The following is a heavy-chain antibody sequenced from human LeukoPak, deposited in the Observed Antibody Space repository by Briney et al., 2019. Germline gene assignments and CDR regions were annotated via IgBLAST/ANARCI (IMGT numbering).Heavy chain of an antibody. CDR3: AKRGVVIRVILVGFHKEAYYFDS. J-gene: IGHJ4*02. CDR1: GITLSNYG. D-gene: IGHD3-10*01. CDR2: ISGSGGGK. Sequence: GGSLRLSCAVSGITLSNYGMSWVRQAPGKGLEWVAGISGSGGGKHYADSVKGRFTISRDNPKNTLHLQMNSLRAEDTAVYFCAKRGVVIRVILVGFHKEAYYFDSWGQGALVTVSS. V-gene: IGHV3-23*01.